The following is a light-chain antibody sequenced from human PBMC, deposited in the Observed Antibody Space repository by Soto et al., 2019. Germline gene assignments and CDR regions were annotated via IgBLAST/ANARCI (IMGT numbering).Light chain of an antibody. CDR2: DVT. J-gene: IGLJ1*01. V-gene: IGLV2-14*01. CDR3: SSYTTSSSYV. Sequence: QSVLTQPASVSGSPGQSITISCTGTSSDVGGYIYVSWYQQHPGKAPKLMIYDVTSRPSGVSYRFSGSKSGNTASLTIPGLQAEEEADYYCSSYTTSSSYVFGTGTKVTVL. CDR1: SSDVGGYIY.